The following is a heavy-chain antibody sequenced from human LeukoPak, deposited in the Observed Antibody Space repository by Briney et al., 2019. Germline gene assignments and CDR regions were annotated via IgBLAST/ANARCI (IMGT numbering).Heavy chain of an antibody. J-gene: IGHJ4*02. D-gene: IGHD3-22*01. V-gene: IGHV1-69*10. CDR3: ARDRRYYYDSSGYPLEY. CDR1: GGTFSSYA. CDR2: IIPIFGIA. Sequence: ASVKVSSKASGGTFSSYAISWVRQAPGQGLEWMGGIIPIFGIANYAQKFQGRVTITADKSTSTAYMELSSLRSEDTAVYYCARDRRYYYDSSGYPLEYWGQGTLVTVSS.